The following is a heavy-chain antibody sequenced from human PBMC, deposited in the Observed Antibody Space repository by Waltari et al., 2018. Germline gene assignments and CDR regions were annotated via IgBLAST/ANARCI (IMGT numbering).Heavy chain of an antibody. CDR2: ISWNGGSK. CDR1: GFNFDDDG. V-gene: IGHV3-20*01. CDR3: VREHYHLGYLDL. Sequence: EVQLVESGGRLVRPGGSLGLSGAASGFNFDDDGMTWVRQAPGKGLEWVSGISWNGGSKGYGDALKGRFNISRDNAKNSLYLEINNLRVDDTALYHCVREHYHLGYLDLWGRGTLVTVSS. D-gene: IGHD2-2*01. J-gene: IGHJ2*01.